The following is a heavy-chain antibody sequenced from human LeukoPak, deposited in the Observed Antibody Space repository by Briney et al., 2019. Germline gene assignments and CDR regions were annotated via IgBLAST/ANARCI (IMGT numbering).Heavy chain of an antibody. Sequence: GGSLRLSCAASGFTFSNCWMTWVRQAPGKGVEWVANIKQDGSEKYYVDSVKGRFTVSRDNAKNSLYLEMNSLRGEDTAVYYCARGPHSDTSGYVNYWGQGTLVTVSS. CDR3: ARGPHSDTSGYVNY. V-gene: IGHV3-7*01. J-gene: IGHJ4*02. CDR1: GFTFSNCW. D-gene: IGHD3-22*01. CDR2: IKQDGSEK.